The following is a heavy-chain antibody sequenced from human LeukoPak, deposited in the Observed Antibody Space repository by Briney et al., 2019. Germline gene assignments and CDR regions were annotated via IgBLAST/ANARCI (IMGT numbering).Heavy chain of an antibody. CDR1: GGSFSGYY. V-gene: IGHV4-34*01. D-gene: IGHD2-2*03. J-gene: IGHJ6*02. Sequence: SETLSLTSAVYGGSFSGYYWSWIRQPPGKGLEWIGEINHSGSTNYNPSLKSRVTISVDTSKNQFSLKLSSVTAADTAVYCCAGAGYCSSTSCYYYYGMDVWGQGTTVSVSS. CDR3: AGAGYCSSTSCYYYYGMDV. CDR2: INHSGST.